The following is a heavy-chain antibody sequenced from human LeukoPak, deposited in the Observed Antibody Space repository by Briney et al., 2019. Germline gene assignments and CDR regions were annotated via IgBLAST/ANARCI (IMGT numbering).Heavy chain of an antibody. J-gene: IGHJ6*03. CDR1: GFTFEDYG. CDR3: ARVSSSSYSYYYYMDV. Sequence: GGPLRLSCAASGFTFEDYGMSWVRQAPGKGLEWVSGINWNGGSTGYADSVKGRFTISRDNAKNSLYLQMNSLRAEDTALYYCARVSSSSYSYYYYMDVWGKGTTVTVSS. V-gene: IGHV3-20*04. D-gene: IGHD6-13*01. CDR2: INWNGGST.